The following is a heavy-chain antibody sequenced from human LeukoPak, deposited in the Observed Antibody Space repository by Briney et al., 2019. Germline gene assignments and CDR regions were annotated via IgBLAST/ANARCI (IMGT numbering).Heavy chain of an antibody. CDR3: ARGGLWVGTL. Sequence: ASVKVSCKASGYTFTNYDISWVRQATGQGLEWMGYMNPNSGKTEYAQNFQGRVSMTWDTAITTAYMDLSGLTRDDTAIYYRARGGLWVGTLWGQGTLVTVFS. CDR1: GYTFTNYD. D-gene: IGHD3-10*01. V-gene: IGHV1-8*01. J-gene: IGHJ4*02. CDR2: MNPNSGKT.